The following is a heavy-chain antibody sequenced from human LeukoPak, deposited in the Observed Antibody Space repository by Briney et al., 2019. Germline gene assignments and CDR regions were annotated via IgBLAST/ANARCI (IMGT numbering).Heavy chain of an antibody. CDR3: AKATPGVSKVSPDY. V-gene: IGHV3-23*01. D-gene: IGHD1-14*01. CDR2: ISGSGGST. Sequence: GGSLRLSCAASGFTFSSYAMSWVRQAPGKWLEWVSAISGSGGSTYYADSVKGRFTISRDNSKNTLYLQMNSLRAEDTAVYYCAKATPGVSKVSPDYWGQGTLVTVSS. J-gene: IGHJ4*02. CDR1: GFTFSSYA.